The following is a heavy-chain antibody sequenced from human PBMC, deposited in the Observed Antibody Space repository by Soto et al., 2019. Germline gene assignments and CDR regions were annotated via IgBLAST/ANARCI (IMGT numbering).Heavy chain of an antibody. D-gene: IGHD5-18*01. V-gene: IGHV3-23*01. J-gene: IGHJ4*02. CDR2: ISGSGGST. CDR3: AKDNAWIPLWSSFDY. CDR1: GFTFSSYA. Sequence: EVQLLESGGGLVQPGGSLRLSCAASGFTFSSYAMSWVRQAPGKGLEWVSAISGSGGSTYYADSVKGRVTISRDNSKKTLYLQMNSLRAEDTAVYYCAKDNAWIPLWSSFDYWGQGTLVTVSS.